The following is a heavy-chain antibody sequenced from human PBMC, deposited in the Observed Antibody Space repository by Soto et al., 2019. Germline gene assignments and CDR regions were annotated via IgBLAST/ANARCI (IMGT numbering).Heavy chain of an antibody. CDR3: ARSQGTKYCSGGSCYDWFDP. V-gene: IGHV5-51*03. Sequence: EVQLVQSGAEVKKPGESLKISCKGSGYSFTSYWIGWVRQMPGKGLEWMGIIYPGDSDTRYSPSFQGQVTISADKSISTAYLQWSSLKASDTAMYYCARSQGTKYCSGGSCYDWFDPWGQGTLVTVSS. CDR2: IYPGDSDT. CDR1: GYSFTSYW. J-gene: IGHJ5*02. D-gene: IGHD2-15*01.